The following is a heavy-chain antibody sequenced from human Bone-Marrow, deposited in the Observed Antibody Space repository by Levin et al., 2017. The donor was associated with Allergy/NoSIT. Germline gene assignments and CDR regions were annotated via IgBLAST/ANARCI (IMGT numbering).Heavy chain of an antibody. V-gene: IGHV4-59*11. CDR3: PTGSYELWSGVGGMEV. J-gene: IGHJ6*02. Sequence: SETLSLTCTVSGASMSSHYWSWVRQSPGKGLEWIGYIYNRAATKYNPSVKSRVTISLDTSKNQFSLKLSSVTAAAPAVYSCPTGSYELWSGVGGMEVWGQGTTVAVSS. CDR1: GASMSSHY. CDR2: IYNRAAT. D-gene: IGHD3-3*01.